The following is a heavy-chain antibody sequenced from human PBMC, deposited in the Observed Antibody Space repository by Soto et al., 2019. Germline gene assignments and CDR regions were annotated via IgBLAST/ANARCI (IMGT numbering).Heavy chain of an antibody. CDR2: IIPLYGTA. V-gene: IGHV1-69*06. Sequence: ASVKVSCKASGGTFHNHGISWVRQAPGQGLEWMGWIIPLYGTATYAQKFQGRVTITADKSTSTAYMELSRLRSEDTAVYYCATGGLTRTTRAYIYCMDVWGQGTTVTVSS. J-gene: IGHJ6*02. CDR3: ATGGLTRTTRAYIYCMDV. CDR1: GGTFHNHG. D-gene: IGHD1-1*01.